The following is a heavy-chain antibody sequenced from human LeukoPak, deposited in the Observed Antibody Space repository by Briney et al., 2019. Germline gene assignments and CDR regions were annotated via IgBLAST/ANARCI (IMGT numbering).Heavy chain of an antibody. D-gene: IGHD3-10*01. V-gene: IGHV3-7*01. CDR1: GFTFNYYW. CDR3: ARDLMVRGVIGEEYGRSLFDS. CDR2: IQEDGSEK. J-gene: IGHJ4*02. Sequence: GGSLRLSCAASGFTFNYYWMSWVRQAPGKGLEWVANIQEDGSEKYYVDSVRGRFTISRDNAKDSLYLQMNSLRADDTAIYYCARDLMVRGVIGEEYGRSLFDSWGQGILVTVSS.